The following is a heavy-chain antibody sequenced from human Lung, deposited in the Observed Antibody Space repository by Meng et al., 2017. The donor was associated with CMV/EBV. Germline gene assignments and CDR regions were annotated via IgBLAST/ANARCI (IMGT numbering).Heavy chain of an antibody. CDR1: GYSFSGFY. Sequence: VQLVQSGAEVKRPGASVKISCQASGYSFSGFYLNWARQAPGHGLEWLGRVNPISDDTHLAQKFEGRITVTRGATINTAFTELTRLRPDDTAVYYCAKSSDNGWSSWGPGNLVTVSS. J-gene: IGHJ4*01. CDR2: VNPISDDT. V-gene: IGHV1-2*06. D-gene: IGHD6-19*01. CDR3: AKSSDNGWSS.